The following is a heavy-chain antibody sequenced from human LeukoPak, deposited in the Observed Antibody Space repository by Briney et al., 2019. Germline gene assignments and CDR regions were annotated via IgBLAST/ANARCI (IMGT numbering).Heavy chain of an antibody. J-gene: IGHJ6*02. CDR2: VYYSGTT. V-gene: IGHV4-59*01. CDR1: SGSISTYY. Sequence: SSETLSLTCTVSSGSISTYYWGWIRQPPGKGLEWIGCVYYSGTTYYNPSLKSRVTISVDMSKNQFSLKLHSVTASDTAVYYCARDGGTYGMDVWGQGTTVTVSS. D-gene: IGHD3-16*01. CDR3: ARDGGTYGMDV.